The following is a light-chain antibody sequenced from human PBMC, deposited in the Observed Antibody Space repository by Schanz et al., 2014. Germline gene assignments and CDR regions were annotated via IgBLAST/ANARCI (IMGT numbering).Light chain of an antibody. Sequence: QSALTQPASVSGSPGQSITISCTGTSSDVGSYNLVSWYQQHPGKAPKLMIYEGTKRPSGVSNRFSGSKSATTASLAISGLQSVDDSDYYCSSWDDSLNGWVFGGGTKLTVL. J-gene: IGLJ3*02. CDR1: SSDVGSYNL. CDR2: EGT. CDR3: SSWDDSLNGWV. V-gene: IGLV2-23*01.